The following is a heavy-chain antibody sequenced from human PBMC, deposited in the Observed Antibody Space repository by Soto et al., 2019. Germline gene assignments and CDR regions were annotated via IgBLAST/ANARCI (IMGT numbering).Heavy chain of an antibody. D-gene: IGHD2-15*01. V-gene: IGHV3-33*01. J-gene: IGHJ3*02. Sequence: QVQLVESGGGVVQPGRSLRLSCAASGFTFSSYGMHWVRQAPGKGLEWVAVIWYDGSNKYYADSVKGRFTISRDNSKNTQXLQMNSLRAEDTAVYYCARDGYCSGGSCYPDAFDIWGQGTMVTVSS. CDR1: GFTFSSYG. CDR3: ARDGYCSGGSCYPDAFDI. CDR2: IWYDGSNK.